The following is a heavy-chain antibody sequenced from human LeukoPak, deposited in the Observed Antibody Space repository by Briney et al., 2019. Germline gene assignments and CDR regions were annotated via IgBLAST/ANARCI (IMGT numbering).Heavy chain of an antibody. CDR2: IYYSGST. D-gene: IGHD4-17*01. V-gene: IGHV4-59*01. Sequence: SETLSLTCTVSGGSTSSYYWSWIRQPPGKGLEWIGYIYYSGSTNYNPPLKSRVTISVDTSKNQFSLKLSSVTAADTAVYYCARGWSSWAYGDATFDYWGQGTLVTVSS. CDR3: ARGWSSWAYGDATFDY. J-gene: IGHJ4*02. CDR1: GGSTSSYY.